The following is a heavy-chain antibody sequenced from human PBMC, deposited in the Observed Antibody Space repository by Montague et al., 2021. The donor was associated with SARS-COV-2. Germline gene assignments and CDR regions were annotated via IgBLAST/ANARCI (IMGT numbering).Heavy chain of an antibody. Sequence: SETLSLTCTVSGGSISGYYWSWIRQPPGKGLEWIGYINYSGSTNXNPSLKSRVTISVDTSKNQFSLKLSSVAAADTAVYYYARGGYYDHAFDIWGQGTMVTVSS. CDR3: ARGGYYDHAFDI. V-gene: IGHV4-59*12. D-gene: IGHD3-22*01. J-gene: IGHJ3*02. CDR2: INYSGST. CDR1: GGSISGYY.